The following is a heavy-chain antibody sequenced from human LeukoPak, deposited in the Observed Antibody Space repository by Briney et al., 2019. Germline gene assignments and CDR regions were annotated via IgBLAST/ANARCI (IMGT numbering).Heavy chain of an antibody. J-gene: IGHJ4*02. CDR2: ISGSGGST. Sequence: GGSLRLSCAASGFTFSSYAMSWVRQAPGKGLEWVSAISGSGGSTYYADSVKGRFTISRDNSKSTLYLQMNSLRAEDTAVYYCAKNEYDILTGYDYWGQGTLVTVSS. CDR1: GFTFSSYA. D-gene: IGHD3-9*01. V-gene: IGHV3-23*01. CDR3: AKNEYDILTGYDY.